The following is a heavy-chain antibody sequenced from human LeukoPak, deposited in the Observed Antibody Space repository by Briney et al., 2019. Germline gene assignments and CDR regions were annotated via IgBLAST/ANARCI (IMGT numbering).Heavy chain of an antibody. Sequence: LSQTLSLTCTVSGGSISSGDYYWSWIRQPPGKGLEWIGYIYYSGSTYYNPSLKSRVTISVDTSKNQFSLKLSSVTAADTAVYYCARGITMIVVVDYWGQGTLVTVS. CDR3: ARGITMIVVVDY. CDR1: GGSISSGDYY. CDR2: IYYSGST. J-gene: IGHJ4*02. V-gene: IGHV4-30-4*01. D-gene: IGHD3-22*01.